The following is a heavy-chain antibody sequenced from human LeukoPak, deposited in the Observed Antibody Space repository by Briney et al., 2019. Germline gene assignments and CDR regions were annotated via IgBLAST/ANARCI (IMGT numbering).Heavy chain of an antibody. V-gene: IGHV3-23*01. CDR3: AKGGYNYGFVDY. CDR1: GFTFSSYG. Sequence: GGSLRLSCAASGFTFSSYGMTWVRQAPGKGLEWVAAISDSGTRTFYADSVKGRFTISRDIPKNTLYLQMNSLRAEDTAVYYCAKGGYNYGFVDYWGQGNLVTVSS. J-gene: IGHJ4*02. CDR2: ISDSGTRT. D-gene: IGHD5-18*01.